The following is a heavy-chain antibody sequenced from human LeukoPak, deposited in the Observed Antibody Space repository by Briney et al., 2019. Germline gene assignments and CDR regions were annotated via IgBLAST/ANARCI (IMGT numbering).Heavy chain of an antibody. CDR1: GFTFSNAW. D-gene: IGHD3-22*01. J-gene: IGHJ4*02. V-gene: IGHV3-15*01. CDR2: IKSKTDGGTT. CDR3: TTAGPDMIVVVIGDL. Sequence: PGGSLRLSCAASGFTFSNAWMSWVHQAPGKGLEWVGRIKSKTDGGTTDYAAPVKGRFTISRDDSKNTLYLQMNSLKTEDTAVYYCTTAGPDMIVVVIGDLWGQGTLVTVSS.